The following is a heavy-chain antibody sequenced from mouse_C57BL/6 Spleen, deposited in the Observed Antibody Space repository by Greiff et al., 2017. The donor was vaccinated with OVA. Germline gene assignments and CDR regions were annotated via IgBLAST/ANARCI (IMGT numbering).Heavy chain of an antibody. D-gene: IGHD4-1*02. V-gene: IGHV1-50*01. CDR3: ARSTGLYFDY. CDR2: IDPSDSYT. J-gene: IGHJ2*01. Sequence: VQLQQPGAELVKPGASVKLSCKASGYTFTSYWMQWVKQRPGQGLEWIGEIDPSDSYTNYNQKFKGKATLTVDTSSSTAYMQLRSLTSEDSAVYYCARSTGLYFDYWGQGTTLTVSS. CDR1: GYTFTSYW.